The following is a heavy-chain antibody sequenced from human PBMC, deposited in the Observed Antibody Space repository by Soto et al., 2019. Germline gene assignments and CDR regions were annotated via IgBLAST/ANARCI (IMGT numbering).Heavy chain of an antibody. Sequence: QVQLQESGPGLVKPSETLSLTCTVSGGSISSYYWSWIRQPPGKGLEWIGYIYYSGSTNYNPSLTSRVTISVDTSKNQFSLKLSSVTAADTAVYYCARVVGATGLDAFDIWGQGTMVTVSS. D-gene: IGHD1-26*01. CDR2: IYYSGST. CDR1: GGSISSYY. CDR3: ARVVGATGLDAFDI. V-gene: IGHV4-59*01. J-gene: IGHJ3*02.